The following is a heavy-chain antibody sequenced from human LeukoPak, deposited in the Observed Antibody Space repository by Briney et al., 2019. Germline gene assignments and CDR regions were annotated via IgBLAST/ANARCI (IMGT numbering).Heavy chain of an antibody. Sequence: SVKVSCKASGGTFSSYAISWARQAPGQGLEWMGGIIPIFGTANYAQKFQGRVTITADESTSTAYMELSSLRSEDTAVYYCAREGAVVSRNGAFDIWGQGTMVTVSS. D-gene: IGHD2-21*01. J-gene: IGHJ3*02. CDR3: AREGAVVSRNGAFDI. CDR1: GGTFSSYA. CDR2: IIPIFGTA. V-gene: IGHV1-69*01.